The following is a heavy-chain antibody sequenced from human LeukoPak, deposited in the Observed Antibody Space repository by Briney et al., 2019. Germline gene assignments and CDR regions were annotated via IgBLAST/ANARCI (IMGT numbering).Heavy chain of an antibody. Sequence: SQTLSLTCAISGDSVSSSSAAWNWIRQSPSRGLEWLGRTYYRSKWYTEYAISVRSRITINPDTSKNQFSLYLNSVTPEDTAVYYCTSGPQSFDLWGRGTLVTVSS. CDR1: GDSVSSSSAA. J-gene: IGHJ2*01. CDR3: TSGPQSFDL. CDR2: TYYRSKWYT. V-gene: IGHV6-1*01. D-gene: IGHD3/OR15-3a*01.